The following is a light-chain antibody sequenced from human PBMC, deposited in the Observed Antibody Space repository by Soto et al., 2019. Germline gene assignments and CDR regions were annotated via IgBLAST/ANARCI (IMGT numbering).Light chain of an antibody. CDR2: EVS. J-gene: IGLJ2*01. V-gene: IGLV2-14*01. Sequence: QSVLTQPASVSGSPGQSITISCTGTSSDVGGYKYVSWHQQHPGKAPKLMIFEVSNRPSGVSARFSGSKSGNTASLTISGLQAEDEADYYCSSYTRSSTVVFGGGTKLTVL. CDR3: SSYTRSSTVV. CDR1: SSDVGGYKY.